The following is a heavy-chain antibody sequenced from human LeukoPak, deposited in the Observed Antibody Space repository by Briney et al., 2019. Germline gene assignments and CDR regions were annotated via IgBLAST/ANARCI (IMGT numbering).Heavy chain of an antibody. CDR2: LSNSGINT. CDR3: AKVGLNSSLSAFDI. V-gene: IGHV3-23*01. CDR1: GFTFRTYA. D-gene: IGHD4-23*01. Sequence: PGGSLRLSCAVSGFTFRTYAMTWVRQAPGKGLEWVSTLSNSGINTYYADSVKGRFTISRDNSKNTLYPQMNSLRAEDTAIYYCAKVGLNSSLSAFDIWGQGTMVTVSS. J-gene: IGHJ3*02.